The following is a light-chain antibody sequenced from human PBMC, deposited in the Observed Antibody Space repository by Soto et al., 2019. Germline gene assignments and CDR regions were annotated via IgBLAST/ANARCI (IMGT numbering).Light chain of an antibody. CDR3: QSYDSSLSVV. CDR2: GNS. V-gene: IGLV1-40*01. CDR1: SSNIGAGYD. J-gene: IGLJ2*01. Sequence: QSVLTQPPSVSGAPGQRVTISCTGSSSNIGAGYDVHWYQQLPGTAPKLLIYGNSNRPSGVPDRFSGSKSGTSASLAITGLQAEYEADDYCQSYDSSLSVVFGGGTQLTVL.